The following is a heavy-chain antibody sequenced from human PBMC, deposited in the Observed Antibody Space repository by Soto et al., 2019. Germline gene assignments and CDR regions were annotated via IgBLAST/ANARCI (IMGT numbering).Heavy chain of an antibody. CDR2: TYYRSKWYN. J-gene: IGHJ6*02. Sequence: SQTLSLTCVISGDSVSSNSAAWNWIRQSPSRGLEWLGRTYYRSKWYNDYAVSVKSRMTINPDTSKNQFSLQLNSVTPEDTAVYYCARDRWYSSRSLYYYGMDVWGQGTTVTVSS. CDR1: GDSVSSNSAA. CDR3: ARDRWYSSRSLYYYGMDV. D-gene: IGHD6-13*01. V-gene: IGHV6-1*01.